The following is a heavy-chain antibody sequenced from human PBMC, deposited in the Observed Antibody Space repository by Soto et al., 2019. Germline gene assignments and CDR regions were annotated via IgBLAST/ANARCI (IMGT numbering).Heavy chain of an antibody. V-gene: IGHV1-69*01. CDR3: ARALRGDYYGSGSYRYNWFDP. Sequence: QVQLVQSGAEVKKPGSSVKVSCKASGGTFSSYAISWVRQAPGQGLEWMGGIIPIFGTANYAQKFQGRVTITADESTSTAYMELSSLRSEDTAVYYCARALRGDYYGSGSYRYNWFDPWGQGTLVTVSS. D-gene: IGHD3-10*01. CDR1: GGTFSSYA. J-gene: IGHJ5*02. CDR2: IIPIFGTA.